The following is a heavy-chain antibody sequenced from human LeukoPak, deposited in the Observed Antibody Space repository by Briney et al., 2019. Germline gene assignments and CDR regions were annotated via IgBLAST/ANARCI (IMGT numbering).Heavy chain of an antibody. V-gene: IGHV4-39*01. CDR1: GGSISSSSYY. J-gene: IGHJ4*02. CDR3: AACGYEYDFDY. D-gene: IGHD5-12*01. CDR2: IYYSGYT. Sequence: SETLSLTCTVSGGSISSSSYYWGWIRQPPGKGLEWIGSIYYSGYTYYNPSLESRVTISVDTSKNQFSLKLSSVTAADTAVYYCAACGYEYDFDYWGQGTLVTVSS.